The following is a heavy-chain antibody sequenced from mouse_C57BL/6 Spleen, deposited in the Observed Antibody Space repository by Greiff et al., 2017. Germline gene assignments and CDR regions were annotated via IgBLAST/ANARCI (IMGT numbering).Heavy chain of an antibody. J-gene: IGHJ4*01. Sequence: ESGPGLVQPSQSLSLTCSVTGYSITSGYYWNWIRQFPGNKLEWMGYISYDGSNNSNPSLKYRISITRDTSKNQFFLKLNSVTTEDTATYYCARPPYYYGSSWNAMDYWGQGTSVTVDS. V-gene: IGHV3-6*01. CDR2: ISYDGSN. CDR3: ARPPYYYGSSWNAMDY. D-gene: IGHD1-1*01. CDR1: GYSITSGYY.